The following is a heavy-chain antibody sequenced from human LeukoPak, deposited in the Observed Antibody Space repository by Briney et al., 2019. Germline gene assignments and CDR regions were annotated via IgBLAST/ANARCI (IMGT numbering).Heavy chain of an antibody. CDR2: INPNSGGT. V-gene: IGHV1-2*02. J-gene: IGHJ4*02. CDR3: ARVEGSGSYRAFDY. Sequence: GSVKVSCKASGYTFTGYYMHWVRQAPGQGLEWMGWINPNSGGTNYAQKFQGKVTMTRDTSISTAYMELSRLRSDDTAVYYCARVEGSGSYRAFDYWGQGTLVTVSS. D-gene: IGHD3-10*01. CDR1: GYTFTGYY.